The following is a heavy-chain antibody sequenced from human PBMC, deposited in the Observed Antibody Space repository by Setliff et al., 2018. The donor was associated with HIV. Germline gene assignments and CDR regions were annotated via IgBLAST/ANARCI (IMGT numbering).Heavy chain of an antibody. CDR1: GFTFSNYW. J-gene: IGHJ1*01. Sequence: ETLSLSCAASGFTFSNYWMTWVRQAPGKGLEWVAHIKDDGSEEDYVESVKGRVTISRDNAKNSLYLQMNNMRVEDTAVYFCAKDAGSYSYVHEYFQHWGQGTLVTVSS. D-gene: IGHD5-18*01. V-gene: IGHV3-7*03. CDR3: AKDAGSYSYVHEYFQH. CDR2: IKDDGSEE.